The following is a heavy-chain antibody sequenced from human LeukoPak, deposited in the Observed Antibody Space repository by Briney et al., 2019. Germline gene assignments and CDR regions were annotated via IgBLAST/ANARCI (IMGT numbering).Heavy chain of an antibody. D-gene: IGHD4-17*01. CDR2: IYYSGST. CDR3: ARVGERGTHYGDLYYFDY. Sequence: SETLSLTCAVSGGSISSYYWSWLRQPPGKGLEWIGYIYYSGSTNYNPSLKSRVTISVDTSKNQFSLKLSSVTAADTAVYYCARVGERGTHYGDLYYFDYWGQGTQVTVST. CDR1: GGSISSYY. J-gene: IGHJ4*02. V-gene: IGHV4-59*01.